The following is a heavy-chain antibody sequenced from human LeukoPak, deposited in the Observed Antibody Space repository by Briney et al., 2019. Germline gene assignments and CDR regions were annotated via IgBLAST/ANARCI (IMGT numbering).Heavy chain of an antibody. CDR2: ISYDGSNK. V-gene: IGHV3-30-3*01. CDR1: GFTFSSYA. J-gene: IGHJ6*02. CDR3: ARDPGDLLEQQLVPVGYYYGMDV. Sequence: PGGSLRLSCAASGFTFSSYAMHWVRQAPGKGLEWVAVISYDGSNKYYADSVKGRFTISRDNSKNTLYLQMNSLRAEDTAVYYCARDPGDLLEQQLVPVGYYYGMDVWGQGTTVTVSS. D-gene: IGHD6-13*01.